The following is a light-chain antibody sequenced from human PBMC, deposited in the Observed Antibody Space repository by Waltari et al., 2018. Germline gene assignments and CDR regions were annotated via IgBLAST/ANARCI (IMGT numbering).Light chain of an antibody. J-gene: IGKJ4*01. CDR2: GTF. V-gene: IGKV3-20*01. CDR1: QTIRTTY. Sequence: EIVLTQSPGTLSLSPGEGATLSCRTSQTIRTTYLAWYQQKSGQAPTLLIYGTFSRATGIPDRFTGSGSGTDFSLTISSLEAEDFATYYCQQYDISPLTFGGGTKVEIK. CDR3: QQYDISPLT.